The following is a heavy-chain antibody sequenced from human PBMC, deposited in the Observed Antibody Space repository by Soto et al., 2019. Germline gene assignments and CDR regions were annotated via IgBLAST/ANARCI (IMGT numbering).Heavy chain of an antibody. CDR3: ARCYCRVGICYSCWHFDL. J-gene: IGHJ2*01. D-gene: IGHD2-15*01. Sequence: QVQLVQSGSEVKKPGASVKVSCKASGYTFTNYGMSWVRQAPGQGLEWMGWFSAYNGNTNNAQNFQGRVPMTTDTSTNTAYMELRSLRSDDTAVYYCARCYCRVGICYSCWHFDLWGRGARVTVSS. CDR1: GYTFTNYG. CDR2: FSAYNGNT. V-gene: IGHV1-18*01.